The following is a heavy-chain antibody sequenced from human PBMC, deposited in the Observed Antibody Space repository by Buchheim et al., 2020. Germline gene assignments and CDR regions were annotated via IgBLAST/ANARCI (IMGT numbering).Heavy chain of an antibody. Sequence: QVQLQQWGAGLLKPSETLSLTCAVYGGSFSGYYWSWIRQPPGKGLEWIGEINHSGSTNYNPSLKSRVTISVDTSKNQFSLKLGSVTAADTAVYYCARGRLYSSSWYRYWGQGTL. CDR1: GGSFSGYY. V-gene: IGHV4-34*01. CDR2: INHSGST. D-gene: IGHD6-13*01. J-gene: IGHJ4*02. CDR3: ARGRLYSSSWYRY.